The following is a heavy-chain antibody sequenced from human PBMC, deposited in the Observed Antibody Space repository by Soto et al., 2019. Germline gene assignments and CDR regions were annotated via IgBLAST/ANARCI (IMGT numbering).Heavy chain of an antibody. D-gene: IGHD2-15*01. V-gene: IGHV3-23*01. CDR3: AKDGLVVVAVFGNGGMDV. CDR1: GFTFSSYA. CDR2: ISGSGGST. J-gene: IGHJ6*02. Sequence: EVQLLESGGGLVQPGGSLRLSCAASGFTFSSYAMSWVRQAPGKGLEWVSAISGSGGSTYYADSVKGRFTISRDNSKNTLYLQMNSLRAEDTAVYYCAKDGLVVVAVFGNGGMDVWGQGTTVTVS.